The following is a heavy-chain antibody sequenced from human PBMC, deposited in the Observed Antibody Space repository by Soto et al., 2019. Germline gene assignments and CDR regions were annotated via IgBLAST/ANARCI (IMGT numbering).Heavy chain of an antibody. Sequence: QVQLVQSGAEVKKPGASVKVSCKASGYTFTSYDINWVRQATGQGLEWVGWMNPNSVNTGYAQKLQGRETMTRNTTISTAYMELSSLRSADTTVFYCAREKKGFDYWGQGTLVTVSS. J-gene: IGHJ4*02. CDR2: MNPNSVNT. CDR1: GYTFTSYD. CDR3: AREKKGFDY. V-gene: IGHV1-8*01.